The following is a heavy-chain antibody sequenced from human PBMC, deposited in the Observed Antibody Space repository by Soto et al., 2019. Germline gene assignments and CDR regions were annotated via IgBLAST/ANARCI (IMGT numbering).Heavy chain of an antibody. CDR3: TKAMVATILDLDY. D-gene: IGHD5-12*01. V-gene: IGHV3-15*01. J-gene: IGHJ4*02. CDR1: GFTFSDYY. CDR2: IKSKTDGGTT. Sequence: PGGSLRLSCAASGFTFSDYYMSWVRQAPGKGLEWVGRIKSKTDGGTTDYAAPVKGRFTISRDDSKNTLYLQMNSLKTEDTAVFYCTKAMVATILDLDYGGQGTLVTVSS.